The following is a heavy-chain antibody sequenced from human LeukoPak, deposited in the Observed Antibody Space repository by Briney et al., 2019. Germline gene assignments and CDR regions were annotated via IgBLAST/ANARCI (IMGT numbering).Heavy chain of an antibody. V-gene: IGHV1-69*05. CDR2: IIPIFGTA. CDR1: GGTFSSYA. Sequence: GASVKVSCKASGGTFSSYAISWVRQAPGQGLEWMGGIIPIFGTANYAQKFQGRVTITTDESASTAYMELRSLRSDDTAVYYCARTNYYDSSGYFDYWGQGTLVTVSS. D-gene: IGHD3-22*01. J-gene: IGHJ4*02. CDR3: ARTNYYDSSGYFDY.